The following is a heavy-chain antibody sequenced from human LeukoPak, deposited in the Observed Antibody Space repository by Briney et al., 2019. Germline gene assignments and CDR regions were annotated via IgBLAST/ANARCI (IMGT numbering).Heavy chain of an antibody. CDR1: GFTFSSYG. V-gene: IGHV3-30*03. Sequence: GRSLRLSCAASGFTFSSYGMHWVRQAPGKGLEWVAVISYDGSNKYYADSVKGRFTISRDNSKNTLYLQMNSLRAEDTAVYYCARILKTLGTDCSFDYWGQGALVTVSS. CDR3: ARILKTLGTDCSFDY. J-gene: IGHJ4*02. CDR2: ISYDGSNK. D-gene: IGHD3-9*01.